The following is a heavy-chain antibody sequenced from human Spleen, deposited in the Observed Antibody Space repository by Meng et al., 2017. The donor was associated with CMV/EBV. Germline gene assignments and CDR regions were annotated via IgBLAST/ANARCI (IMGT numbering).Heavy chain of an antibody. CDR3: ARGGSYPYYFDY. D-gene: IGHD1-26*01. J-gene: IGHJ4*02. Sequence: GESLKISCGASGFSVGNYSINWVRQAPGKGLEWLSYISSKSRTIYYADSMKGRFTISRDNAKNSLYLQMDSLKPEDTAVYYCARGGSYPYYFDYWGQGTLVTVSS. CDR1: GFSVGNYS. CDR2: ISSKSRTI. V-gene: IGHV3-48*04.